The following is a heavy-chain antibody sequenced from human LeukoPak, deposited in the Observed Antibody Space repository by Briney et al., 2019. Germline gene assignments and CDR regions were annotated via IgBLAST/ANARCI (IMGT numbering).Heavy chain of an antibody. V-gene: IGHV4-59*08. CDR2: IYYSGTT. CDR1: GGSMYNYY. Sequence: SETLSLTCTVSGGSMYNYYWSWIRQPPGKGLEWIGYIYYSGTTNYNPSLKSRVTISLDTSKNQFSLKLRSVTAADTAMYYCARHSSRGYSYDFDHWGQGTLVTVSS. J-gene: IGHJ4*02. CDR3: ARHSSRGYSYDFDH. D-gene: IGHD5-18*01.